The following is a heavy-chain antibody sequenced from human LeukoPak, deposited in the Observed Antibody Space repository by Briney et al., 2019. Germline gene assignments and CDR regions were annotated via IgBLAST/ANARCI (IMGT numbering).Heavy chain of an antibody. Sequence: GGSLRLSCGASGFTFDDYWMSWVRQAPGQGLEWVANINQDGSEKYYLDSAKGRFTISRDNARNALYLQVNSLRAEDTAVYYCARGGTSGYSSTRHFWGGNYYFDYWGQGSLVTVSS. J-gene: IGHJ4*02. V-gene: IGHV3-7*01. CDR1: GFTFDDYW. CDR2: INQDGSEK. CDR3: ARGGTSGYSSTRHFWGGNYYFDY. D-gene: IGHD2-2*01.